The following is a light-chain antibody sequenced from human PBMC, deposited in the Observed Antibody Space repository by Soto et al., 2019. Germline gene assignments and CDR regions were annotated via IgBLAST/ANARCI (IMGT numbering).Light chain of an antibody. J-gene: IGKJ3*01. V-gene: IGKV1-39*01. Sequence: DIQMTQSPSSLSASVGDRVTISCRASQSIVGYLSWYQQAPGKAPKLLVYAASSLRSGVPSRFSGSGSGTDFNFTISSLQPEDFGTYYWQQSYTTPFTFGPGTQVDI. CDR3: QQSYTTPFT. CDR2: AAS. CDR1: QSIVGY.